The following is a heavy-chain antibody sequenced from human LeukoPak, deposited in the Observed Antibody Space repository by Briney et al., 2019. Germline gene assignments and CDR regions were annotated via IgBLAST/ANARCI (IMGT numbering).Heavy chain of an antibody. J-gene: IGHJ4*02. Sequence: SETLSLTCTVSGGSISSSSYYWGWIRQPPGKGLEWIGSIYYSGSTYYNPSLKSRVTISVDTSENQFSLKLSSVTAADTAVYYCARQRLGMGQNRVDYWGQGTLVTVSS. D-gene: IGHD7-27*01. CDR1: GGSISSSSYY. CDR3: ARQRLGMGQNRVDY. V-gene: IGHV4-39*01. CDR2: IYYSGST.